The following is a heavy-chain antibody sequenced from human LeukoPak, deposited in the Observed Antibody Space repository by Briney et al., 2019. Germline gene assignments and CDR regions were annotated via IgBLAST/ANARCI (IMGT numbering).Heavy chain of an antibody. J-gene: IGHJ4*02. V-gene: IGHV3-30*02. Sequence: GGSLRLSCAASGFIFSNYGMYWVRQAPGKGLEWVAFTRFDGNNKYYADSVKGRFTISRDNSKNTLYLQMNSLRAEDTAVYYCAKGVQGDSRGVDYWGQGTLVTVSS. CDR3: AKGVQGDSRGVDY. CDR1: GFIFSNYG. CDR2: TRFDGNNK. D-gene: IGHD3-22*01.